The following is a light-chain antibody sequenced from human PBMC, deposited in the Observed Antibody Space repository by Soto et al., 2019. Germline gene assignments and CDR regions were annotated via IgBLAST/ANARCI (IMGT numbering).Light chain of an antibody. Sequence: DIQMTQSPSSLSASVGDRVTITCRASQGISNYLAWYQQKPGKVPKLLIYAASTLQSGVPSRFSGSGSGTDFTLTISSLQPEDVATSYCQKYNSAPFFGPGTKVDIK. CDR2: AAS. CDR1: QGISNY. V-gene: IGKV1-27*01. CDR3: QKYNSAPF. J-gene: IGKJ3*01.